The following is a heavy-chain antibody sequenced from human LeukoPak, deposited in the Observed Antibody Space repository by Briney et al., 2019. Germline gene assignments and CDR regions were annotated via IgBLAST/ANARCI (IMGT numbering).Heavy chain of an antibody. CDR1: GYSFTSYW. CDR3: ARVWDQIVEPPSAFEH. CDR2: IWPGNSDT. J-gene: IGHJ4*02. D-gene: IGHD3-22*01. V-gene: IGHV5-51*01. Sequence: GESLKISCKGSGYSFTSYWIAWVRQMPGKGLEWMGIIWPGNSDTRYSPSFQGQVTISADKSISTAYLQWNSLKASDTAVYYCARVWDQIVEPPSAFEHWGQGTLVTVYS.